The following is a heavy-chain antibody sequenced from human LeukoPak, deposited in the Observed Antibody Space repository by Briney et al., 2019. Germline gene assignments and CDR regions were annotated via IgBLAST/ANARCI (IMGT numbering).Heavy chain of an antibody. Sequence: SETLSLTCAVYGGSFSGYYWSWIRQPPGKGLEWIGEINHSGSTNYNPSLKSRVAISVDTSKNQFSLKLSSVTAADTAVYYCVRDGYNRKFDYWGQGTLVTVSS. J-gene: IGHJ4*02. D-gene: IGHD5-24*01. CDR1: GGSFSGYY. CDR3: VRDGYNRKFDY. V-gene: IGHV4-34*01. CDR2: INHSGST.